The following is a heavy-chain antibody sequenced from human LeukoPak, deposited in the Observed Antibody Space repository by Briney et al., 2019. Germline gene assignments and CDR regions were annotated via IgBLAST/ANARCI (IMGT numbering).Heavy chain of an antibody. CDR3: ARVPDCSSTSCYTDDAFDI. CDR1: GGTFSSYA. CDR2: IIPIFGTA. V-gene: IGHV1-69*13. D-gene: IGHD2-2*02. Sequence: SVKVSCKASGGTFSSYAISWVRQAPGQGLEWMGGIIPIFGTANYAQKFQGRVTITADESTSTAYMELSSLRSEDTAVYYCARVPDCSSTSCYTDDAFDIWGQGTMVTVSS. J-gene: IGHJ3*02.